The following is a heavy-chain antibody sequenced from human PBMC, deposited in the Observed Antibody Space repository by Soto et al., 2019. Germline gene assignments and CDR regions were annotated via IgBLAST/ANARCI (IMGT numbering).Heavy chain of an antibody. D-gene: IGHD6-13*01. CDR2: IYYSGST. J-gene: IGHJ5*02. CDR3: ARERPDGSRLDP. CDR1: GGSISSGDYY. V-gene: IGHV4-30-4*01. Sequence: QVQLQESGPGLVKPSQTLSLTCTVSGGSISSGDYYWSWFRQPPGKGLEWIGYIYYSGSTYYNPCSKSRITISVDTSKNQFSLKLISVTAADTAVYDCARERPDGSRLDPWGQGTLVTVSS.